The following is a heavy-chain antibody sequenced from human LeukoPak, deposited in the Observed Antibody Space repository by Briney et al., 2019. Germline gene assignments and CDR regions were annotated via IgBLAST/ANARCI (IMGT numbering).Heavy chain of an antibody. J-gene: IGHJ6*02. CDR2: INPNSGRT. CDR1: GYTFTGYY. V-gene: IGHV1-2*04. CDR3: ARDWVAAAGPYYYYYGMDV. D-gene: IGHD6-13*01. Sequence: ASVKVSCKASGYTFTGYYMHWVRQAPGQGLEWMGWINPNSGRTNYAQKFQGWVTMTRDTSISTAYMELSRLRSDDTAVYYCARDWVAAAGPYYYYYGMDVWGQGTTVTVSS.